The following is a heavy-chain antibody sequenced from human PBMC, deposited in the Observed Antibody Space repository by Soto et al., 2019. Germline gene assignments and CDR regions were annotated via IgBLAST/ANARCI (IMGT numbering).Heavy chain of an antibody. Sequence: GGSLRLSCAASGFTFSNHAMHWVRQAPGKGLEWVAVISYDGVNKYYTDSVNGRFTISRDNSKNTLYLQVNSLKTEDTAVYYCASLAYYDSSGFYSSFDYWGQGT. J-gene: IGHJ4*02. CDR2: ISYDGVNK. D-gene: IGHD3-22*01. CDR1: GFTFSNHA. V-gene: IGHV3-30-3*01. CDR3: ASLAYYDSSGFYSSFDY.